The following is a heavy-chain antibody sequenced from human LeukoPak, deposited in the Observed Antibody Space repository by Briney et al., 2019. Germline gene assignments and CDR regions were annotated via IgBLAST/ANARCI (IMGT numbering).Heavy chain of an antibody. CDR1: GGSFSGYY. Sequence: PSETLSLTCAVYGGSFSGYYWGWIRQPPGKGLEWIASVSQSENTYYNPSLKSRVTMSVDTSKNQFSLKLSSVTAADTAVYYCARDQYYYGSGSYGLDYWGQGTLVTVSS. CDR3: ARDQYYYGSGSYGLDY. V-gene: IGHV4-34*01. D-gene: IGHD3-10*01. CDR2: VSQSENT. J-gene: IGHJ4*02.